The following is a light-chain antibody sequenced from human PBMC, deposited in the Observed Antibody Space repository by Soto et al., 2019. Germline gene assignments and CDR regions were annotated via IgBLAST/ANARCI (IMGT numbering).Light chain of an antibody. J-gene: IGLJ2*01. V-gene: IGLV2-14*01. CDR3: SSRTTSNTLV. CDR2: DVS. Sequence: QSALTQPASVSGSPGQSITISCTGTSSDVGGYNSVSWYQQHPGKAPKLMIFDVSNRPSGVSNRFSGSKSGNTASLTISGLQAEDEADYYCSSRTTSNTLVFGGGTQLTVL. CDR1: SSDVGGYNS.